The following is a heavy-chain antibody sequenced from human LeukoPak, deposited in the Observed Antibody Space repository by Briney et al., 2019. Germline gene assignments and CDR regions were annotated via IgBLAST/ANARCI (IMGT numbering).Heavy chain of an antibody. J-gene: IGHJ4*02. CDR3: ARGPTIAVAGYFDY. D-gene: IGHD6-19*01. CDR1: GYTFTSYG. Sequence: GASVKVSCKASGYTFTSYGISWVRQAPGQGLEWMGWISAYNGNTNYAQELQGRVTMTTDTSTSTAYMELRSLRSDDTAVYYCARGPTIAVAGYFDYWGQGTLVTVSS. V-gene: IGHV1-18*01. CDR2: ISAYNGNT.